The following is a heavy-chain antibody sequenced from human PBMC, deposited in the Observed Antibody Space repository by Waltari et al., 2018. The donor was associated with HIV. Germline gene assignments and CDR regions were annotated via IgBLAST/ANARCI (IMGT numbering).Heavy chain of an antibody. J-gene: IGHJ6*02. CDR2: ISSSGSIK. CDR1: GFTFSSYE. CDR3: ARSPSLAVAVWDYYYGMDV. V-gene: IGHV3-48*03. D-gene: IGHD6-19*01. Sequence: EVQLVESGGGLVQPGGSLRRACAASGFTFSSYEMSWVRQAPGKGREWLSYISSSGSIKYYIDSVKGRFTVSRDNAKNSLDLQMNSLRAEDTAVYFCARSPSLAVAVWDYYYGMDVWGQGTTVTVSS.